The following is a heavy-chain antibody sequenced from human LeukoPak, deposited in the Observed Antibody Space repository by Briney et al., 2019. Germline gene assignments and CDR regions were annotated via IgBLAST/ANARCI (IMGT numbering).Heavy chain of an antibody. CDR2: IYYSGST. V-gene: IGHV4-59*01. CDR3: ARGPTYYYDSSGYYDY. J-gene: IGHJ4*02. CDR1: GGSISSYY. Sequence: SETLSLTCTVSGGSISSYYWSWIRQPPGKGLEWIGYIYYSGSTNYNPSPKSRVTISVDTSKNQFSLKLSSVTAADTAVYYCARGPTYYYDSSGYYDYWGQGTLVTVSS. D-gene: IGHD3-22*01.